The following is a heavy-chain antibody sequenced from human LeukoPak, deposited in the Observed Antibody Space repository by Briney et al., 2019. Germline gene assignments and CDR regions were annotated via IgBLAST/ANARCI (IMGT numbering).Heavy chain of an antibody. D-gene: IGHD5-12*01. Sequence: PGGSLRLSCAASGFTLDDYAMHWVRQAPGKGLEWVSGISWNSGSIGYADSVKGRFTISRDNAKNSLYLQMNSLRAEDTALYYCAKDMVATYYYYGMDVWGQGTTVTVSS. CDR1: GFTLDDYA. V-gene: IGHV3-9*01. J-gene: IGHJ6*02. CDR3: AKDMVATYYYYGMDV. CDR2: ISWNSGSI.